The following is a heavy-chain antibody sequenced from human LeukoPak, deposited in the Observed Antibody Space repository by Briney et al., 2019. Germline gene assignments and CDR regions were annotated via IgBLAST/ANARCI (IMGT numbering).Heavy chain of an antibody. Sequence: PSETLSLTCAVYGGSFSGYYWSWIRQPPGKGLEWIGEINHSGSTNYNPSLKSRVTISVDMSRNHFSLKLTSVTAEDTAVYYCARAAKGGTTFLWFDPWGPGTLVTVSA. D-gene: IGHD1-7*01. CDR3: ARAAKGGTTFLWFDP. CDR1: GGSFSGYY. V-gene: IGHV4-34*01. CDR2: INHSGST. J-gene: IGHJ5*02.